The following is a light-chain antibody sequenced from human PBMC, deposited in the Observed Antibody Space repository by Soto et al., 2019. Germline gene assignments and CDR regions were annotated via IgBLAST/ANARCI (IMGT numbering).Light chain of an antibody. Sequence: VLTQSPCTLSLTQGERATLHCRASQSVTSSYLAWWQQKPGQAPRLLIYGASSRATGIPDRFSGSGSGTDFTLTIIRLEAEEFAVYFCQQYGSSPTTFAEGTKVDIK. J-gene: IGKJ1*01. CDR1: QSVTSSY. V-gene: IGKV3-20*01. CDR3: QQYGSSPTT. CDR2: GAS.